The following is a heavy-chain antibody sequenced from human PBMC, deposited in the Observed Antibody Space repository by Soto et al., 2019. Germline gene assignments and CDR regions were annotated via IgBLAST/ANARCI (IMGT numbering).Heavy chain of an antibody. D-gene: IGHD1-1*01. CDR3: ARQLERGDLPEGFEY. J-gene: IGHJ4*02. CDR2: IFHSGAT. CDR1: GDSISSSHW. V-gene: IGHV4-4*02. Sequence: PSETLSLTCAVSGDSISSSHWWSWVRQSPGKGLEWIGEIFHSGATKYNPSLESRVTMSVDKSNNQLSLKLRSVTAADTAVYYCARQLERGDLPEGFEYWGQGTLATVSS.